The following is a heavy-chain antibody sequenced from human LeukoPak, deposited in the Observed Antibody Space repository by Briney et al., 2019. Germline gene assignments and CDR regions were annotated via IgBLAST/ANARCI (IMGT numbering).Heavy chain of an antibody. V-gene: IGHV3-21*01. D-gene: IGHD2-2*01. CDR1: GFTFNSYS. Sequence: GGSLTLSCAASGFTFNSYSMNWVRQAQGKGLEGVSSISSSSSYIYYADSVKGRFTISRDNAKNSLYLQMNSLRAEDTAVYYCARGLRYQLLWGSYYFDYWGQGTLVTVSS. J-gene: IGHJ4*02. CDR2: ISSSSSYI. CDR3: ARGLRYQLLWGSYYFDY.